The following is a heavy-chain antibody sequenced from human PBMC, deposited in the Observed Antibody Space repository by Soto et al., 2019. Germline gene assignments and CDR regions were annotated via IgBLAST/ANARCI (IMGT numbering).Heavy chain of an antibody. J-gene: IGHJ6*02. Sequence: GESLKISCKGSGYSFTSYWIGWVRQMPGKGLEWMGIIYPGDSDTRYSPSFQGQVTISADKSISTAYLQWSSLKASDTAMYYCARHVVPNWGAHYYYYYGMDVWGHGTTVTVSS. D-gene: IGHD7-27*01. CDR2: IYPGDSDT. V-gene: IGHV5-51*01. CDR3: ARHVVPNWGAHYYYYYGMDV. CDR1: GYSFTSYW.